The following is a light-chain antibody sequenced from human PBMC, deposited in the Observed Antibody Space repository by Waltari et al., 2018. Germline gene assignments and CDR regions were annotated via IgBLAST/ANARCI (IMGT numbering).Light chain of an antibody. Sequence: DIVMTQSPDSLAVSLGERATINCKSSQSLLYSSNNKNYLAWYQQKPGQPPKLLVYWASTRESGVPDRFSGSGYGTDFTLTISSLQAEDVAVYYCQQYYTTLYTFGQGTKLEIK. CDR3: QQYYTTLYT. J-gene: IGKJ2*01. CDR1: QSLLYSSNNKNY. CDR2: WAS. V-gene: IGKV4-1*01.